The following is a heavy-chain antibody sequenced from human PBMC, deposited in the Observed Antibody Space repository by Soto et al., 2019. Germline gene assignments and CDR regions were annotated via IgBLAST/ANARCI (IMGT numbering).Heavy chain of an antibody. CDR3: AGGDCSSTSCYWKVDYYYGMDV. V-gene: IGHV1-46*01. Sequence: ASVKVFCKASGYTFTSYSMHWVRQAPGQGLEWMGIINPSGGSTSYAQKFQGRVTMTRDTSTSTVYMELSSLRSEDTAVYYCAGGDCSSTSCYWKVDYYYGMDVWGQGTTVTVSS. J-gene: IGHJ6*02. CDR2: INPSGGST. CDR1: GYTFTSYS. D-gene: IGHD2-2*01.